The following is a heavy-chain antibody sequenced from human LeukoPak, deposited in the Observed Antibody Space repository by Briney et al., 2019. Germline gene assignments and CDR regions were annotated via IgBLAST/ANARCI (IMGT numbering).Heavy chain of an antibody. CDR1: GGTFSSYT. J-gene: IGHJ3*02. D-gene: IGHD3-10*01. CDR3: ARDLRYYYGSGTGQDAFDI. Sequence: GASVKVSCKASGGTFSSYTISWVRQAPGQVLEGMGRIIPILGIANYAQKFEGRVTITADKSTSTPYMELSSLRSEDTAVYYCARDLRYYYGSGTGQDAFDIWGQGTMVTASS. V-gene: IGHV1-69*04. CDR2: IIPILGIA.